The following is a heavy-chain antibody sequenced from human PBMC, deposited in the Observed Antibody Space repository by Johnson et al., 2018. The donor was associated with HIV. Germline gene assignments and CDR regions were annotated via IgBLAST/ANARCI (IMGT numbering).Heavy chain of an antibody. V-gene: IGHV3-11*04. CDR1: TFTFSGYN. CDR3: ARDLRVYTCDAFDI. CDR2: ISSSGYST. J-gene: IGHJ3*02. Sequence: HVQLVESGGGLVRPGGSLRLSCVASTFTFSGYNMAWIRQAPGKGLECLSYISSSGYSTYYTDSVKGRFTISRDNSKNTLYLQMNSLRAEDTAVYYCARDLRVYTCDAFDIWGQGTIVTVSS. D-gene: IGHD5/OR15-5a*01.